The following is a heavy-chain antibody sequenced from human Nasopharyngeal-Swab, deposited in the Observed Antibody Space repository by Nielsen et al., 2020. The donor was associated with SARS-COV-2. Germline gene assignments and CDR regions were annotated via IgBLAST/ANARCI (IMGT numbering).Heavy chain of an antibody. D-gene: IGHD6-19*01. J-gene: IGHJ5*02. CDR3: ARDRGIAVANNWFDP. V-gene: IGHV3-30*04. Sequence: GESLKISCAASGFTFSRYAMHWVRQAPGKGLEWVAVISYDGSNKYYADSVKGRFTISRDNSKNTLYLQMNSLRAEDTAVYYCARDRGIAVANNWFDPWGQGTLVTVSS. CDR1: GFTFSRYA. CDR2: ISYDGSNK.